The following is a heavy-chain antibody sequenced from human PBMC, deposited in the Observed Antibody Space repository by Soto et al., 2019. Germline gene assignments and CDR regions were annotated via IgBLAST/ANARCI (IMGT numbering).Heavy chain of an antibody. CDR2: ISSSSSTI. CDR3: AREADILHWFDP. Sequence: PGGSLRLSCAASVFTFRSYWIQWVRQAPGKGLEWVSYISSSSSTIYYADSVKGRFTISRDNAKNSLYLQMNSLRAEDTAVYYCAREADILHWFDPWGQGTLVTVSS. V-gene: IGHV3-48*01. J-gene: IGHJ5*02. D-gene: IGHD3-9*01. CDR1: VFTFRSYW.